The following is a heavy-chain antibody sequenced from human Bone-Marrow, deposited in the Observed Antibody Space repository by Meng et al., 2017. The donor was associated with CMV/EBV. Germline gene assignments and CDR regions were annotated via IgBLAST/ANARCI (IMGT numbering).Heavy chain of an antibody. J-gene: IGHJ4*02. D-gene: IGHD3-3*01. Sequence: GESLKISCAASGFTFSSYAMSWVRQAPGKGLEWVSAISGSGGSTYYADSVKGRFTISRDNSKKTLYLQMNSLRAEDMAVYYCAIDTNWSGFFYWGQGTPVTGSS. CDR1: GFTFSSYA. CDR3: AIDTNWSGFFY. CDR2: ISGSGGST. V-gene: IGHV3-23*01.